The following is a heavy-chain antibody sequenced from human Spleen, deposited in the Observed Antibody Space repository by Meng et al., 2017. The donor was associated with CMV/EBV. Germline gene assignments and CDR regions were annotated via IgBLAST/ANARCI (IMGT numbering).Heavy chain of an antibody. J-gene: IGHJ6*02. V-gene: IGHV4-39*02. CDR3: ARDKVASTSNGMDV. CDR2: IYYSGST. CDR1: GGSISSSSYY. Sequence: SETLSLTCTVSGGSISSSSYYWGWIRQPPGKGLEWIGSIYYSGSTYYNPSLKSRVTISVDTSKNQFSLKLSSVTAADTAVYYCARDKVASTSNGMDVWGQGTTVTVSS. D-gene: IGHD1-26*01.